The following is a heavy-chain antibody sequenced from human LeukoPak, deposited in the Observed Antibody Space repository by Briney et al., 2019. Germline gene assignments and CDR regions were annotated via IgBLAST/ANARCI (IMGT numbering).Heavy chain of an antibody. J-gene: IGHJ4*02. Sequence: PSETLSLTCTVSGGSISSRSYYWGWVRQPPGEGLEYIGGFYYSGSTYYNPSLKSRVTISVDRSKNQFSLKLSSVTAADTAVYYCARGSTTVTIIPYFDYWGQGTLVTVSS. V-gene: IGHV4-39*07. CDR3: ARGSTTVTIIPYFDY. D-gene: IGHD4-17*01. CDR2: FYYSGST. CDR1: GGSISSRSYY.